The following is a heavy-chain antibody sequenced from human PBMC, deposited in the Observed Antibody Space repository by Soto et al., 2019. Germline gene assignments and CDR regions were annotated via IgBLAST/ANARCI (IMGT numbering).Heavy chain of an antibody. CDR2: IIPSVGRT. V-gene: IGHV1-46*01. J-gene: IGHJ4*02. CDR3: ARGMYSSGWGVYFDY. Sequence: GASVKVSCKASGYTFTSYYMHWVRQAPGQGLEWMGRIIPSVGRTSYAQKFQGRVTITRDTSTSTAYMELSSLRSEDTAVYYCARGMYSSGWGVYFDYWGQGTLVTVSS. D-gene: IGHD6-19*01. CDR1: GYTFTSYY.